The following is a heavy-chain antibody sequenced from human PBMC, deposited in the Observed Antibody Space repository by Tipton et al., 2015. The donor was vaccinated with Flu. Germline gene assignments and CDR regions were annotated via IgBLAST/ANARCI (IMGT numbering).Heavy chain of an antibody. CDR1: GFTFSDYY. V-gene: IGHV3-11*01. D-gene: IGHD2-21*01. J-gene: IGHJ2*01. Sequence: SLRLSCAASGFTFSDYYMSWIRQAPGKGLERISYIGTTVTNIYYADSVKGRFTISRDNANNLMYLQMSSLRAEDTAVYYCARGPYCGRDCYRYWYFDLWGRGTLVTVSS. CDR2: IGTTVTNI. CDR3: ARGPYCGRDCYRYWYFDL.